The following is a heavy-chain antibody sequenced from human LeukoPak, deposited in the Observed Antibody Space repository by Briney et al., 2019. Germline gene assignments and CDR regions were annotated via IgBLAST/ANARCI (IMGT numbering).Heavy chain of an antibody. D-gene: IGHD1-26*01. Sequence: GGSLRLSCTASGFTFGDYAMGWVRQAPGKGLECVGFIRSKAYGGTTEYAASVKGRFSISRDGSKDIAYLQMNSLKTEDTAVYFCTRMWKWDLPTPPDYWGQGTLVTVSS. CDR3: TRMWKWDLPTPPDY. CDR1: GFTFGDYA. CDR2: IRSKAYGGTT. J-gene: IGHJ4*02. V-gene: IGHV3-49*04.